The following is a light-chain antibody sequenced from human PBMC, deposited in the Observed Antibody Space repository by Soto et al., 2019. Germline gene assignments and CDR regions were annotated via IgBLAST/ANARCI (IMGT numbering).Light chain of an antibody. CDR3: QQYNNWPWT. V-gene: IGKV3-15*01. Sequence: EIVMTQSPATLSASPGGRATLSYRASQSISGTLASYQQKPGQAPRLLIYGASTRATSFPARFSGSGSGTDFTLTISSLQSEDFAVYYCQQYNNWPWTFGQGTKVDIK. J-gene: IGKJ1*01. CDR1: QSISGT. CDR2: GAS.